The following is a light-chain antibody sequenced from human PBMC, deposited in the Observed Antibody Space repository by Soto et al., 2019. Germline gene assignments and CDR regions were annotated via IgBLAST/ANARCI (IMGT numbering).Light chain of an antibody. CDR3: QQYNNWPPMWT. J-gene: IGKJ1*01. CDR2: AVS. CDR1: QSVSSN. V-gene: IGKV3-15*01. Sequence: EILMTQSPVTLSVSPGERATLSCRASQSVSSNVAWYQQKPGQAPRLLIYAVSTRATGIPARFSGSGSGTEFTLTINSLQSEDFAVYYCQQYNNWPPMWTVGQGTKVDIK.